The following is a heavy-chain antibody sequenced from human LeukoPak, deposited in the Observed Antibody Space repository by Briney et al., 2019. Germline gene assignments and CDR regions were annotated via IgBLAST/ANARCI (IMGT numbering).Heavy chain of an antibody. Sequence: YYADSVKGRFTISRDNSKNTLYLQMNSLRAEDTAVYYCAREDSTHYYGSGSYRYYYYGMDVRGQGTTVTVSS. V-gene: IGHV3-53*01. D-gene: IGHD3-10*01. J-gene: IGHJ6*02. CDR3: AREDSTHYYGSGSYRYYYYGMDV.